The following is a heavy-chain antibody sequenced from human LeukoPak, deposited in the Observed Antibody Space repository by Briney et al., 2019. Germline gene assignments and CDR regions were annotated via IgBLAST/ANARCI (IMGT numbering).Heavy chain of an antibody. CDR2: ISGSGGGT. V-gene: IGHV3-23*01. CDR3: ARARLRTNWFDP. J-gene: IGHJ5*02. CDR1: GFTFSSYA. Sequence: GGSLRLSCAASGFTFSSYAMSWVRQAPGKGLEWVSAISGSGGGTYYADSVKGRFAISRDNSKNTLYLQMNSLRVEDTAVYYCARARLRTNWFDPWGQGTLVTVSS. D-gene: IGHD4-17*01.